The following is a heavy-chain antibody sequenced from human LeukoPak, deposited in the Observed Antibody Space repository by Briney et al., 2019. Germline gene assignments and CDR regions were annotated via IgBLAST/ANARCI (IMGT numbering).Heavy chain of an antibody. CDR2: ISCDGGNK. Sequence: GGSLRLSCAASGFIFSHAWMSWVRQAPGKGLEWVAVISCDGGNKYFADSVKGRFTISRDNSKNTLYLQMNSLRAEDTAVYYCARVSVYGDYAEGYWGQGTLVTVSS. J-gene: IGHJ4*02. CDR1: GFIFSHAW. D-gene: IGHD4-17*01. V-gene: IGHV3-30*03. CDR3: ARVSVYGDYAEGY.